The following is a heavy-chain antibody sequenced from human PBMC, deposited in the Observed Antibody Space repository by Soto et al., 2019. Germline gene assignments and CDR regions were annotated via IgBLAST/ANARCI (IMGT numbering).Heavy chain of an antibody. CDR1: GFTFSSYG. J-gene: IGHJ4*02. V-gene: IGHV3-30*18. CDR3: AKDQARYYDFWSGYYPDY. D-gene: IGHD3-3*01. CDR2: ISYDGSNK. Sequence: QVQLVESGGGVVQPGRSLRLSCAASGFTFSSYGMHWVRQAPGKGLEWVAVISYDGSNKYYADSVKGRFTISRDNSKNTXXLQRNSLRAEDTAVYYCAKDQARYYDFWSGYYPDYWGQGTLVTVSS.